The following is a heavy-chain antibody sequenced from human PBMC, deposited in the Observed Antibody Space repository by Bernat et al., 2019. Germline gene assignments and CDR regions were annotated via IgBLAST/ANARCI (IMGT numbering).Heavy chain of an antibody. V-gene: IGHV3-7*03. CDR1: GFAFNTNW. Sequence: EVPLVESGGGLVQPGGSLRLSCAASGFAFNTNWMTWVRQAPGKGLEWVANINQDGSEKNYGSSVTGRFTIFKENTKGSLFLQMNGLGAEDTAYYYCAREGGAGYSFDYWGQGALVTVSS. J-gene: IGHJ4*02. CDR2: INQDGSEK. D-gene: IGHD3-16*01. CDR3: AREGGAGYSFDY.